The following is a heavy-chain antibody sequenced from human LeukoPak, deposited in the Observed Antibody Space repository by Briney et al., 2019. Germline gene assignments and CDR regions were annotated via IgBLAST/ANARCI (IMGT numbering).Heavy chain of an antibody. D-gene: IGHD3-22*01. V-gene: IGHV4-39*07. Sequence: SETLSLTCTVSGGSISSSTYYWGWLRQPPGKGLEWIGNIYYSGNTYYNPSLKSRVTISVDTSKNQFSLKLSSVTAADTAVYYCARGYDGSGYYYRNWYFDLWGRGTLVTVSS. CDR3: ARGYDGSGYYYRNWYFDL. CDR2: IYYSGNT. CDR1: GGSISSSTYY. J-gene: IGHJ2*01.